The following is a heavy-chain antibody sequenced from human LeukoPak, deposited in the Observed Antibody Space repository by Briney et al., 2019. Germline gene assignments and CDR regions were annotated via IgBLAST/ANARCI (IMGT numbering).Heavy chain of an antibody. J-gene: IGHJ4*02. CDR3: ARADRPYSSGWPLDY. V-gene: IGHV3-48*03. CDR1: GFTFSSYE. CDR2: ISSSGSTI. Sequence: PGGSLRLSCAASGFTFSSYEMNWVRQAPGKGLEWVSYISSSGSTIYYADSVKGRFTISRDNAKNSLYLQMNSLRAEDTAVYYCARADRPYSSGWPLDYWGQGTLVTVSS. D-gene: IGHD6-19*01.